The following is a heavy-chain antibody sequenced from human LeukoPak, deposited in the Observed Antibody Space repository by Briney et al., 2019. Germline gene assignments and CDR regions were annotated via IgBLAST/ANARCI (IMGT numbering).Heavy chain of an antibody. D-gene: IGHD2-15*01. CDR2: ISGSGAST. CDR3: AKDPHLYCSGGSCYADY. J-gene: IGHJ4*02. Sequence: GGSLRLSCAASGFTFSNAWMSWVRQAPGKGLEWVSAISGSGASTYYADSVKGRFTISRDNSQNTLYLQMNSLRAEDTAVYYCAKDPHLYCSGGSCYADYWGQGTQVTVSS. V-gene: IGHV3-23*01. CDR1: GFTFSNAW.